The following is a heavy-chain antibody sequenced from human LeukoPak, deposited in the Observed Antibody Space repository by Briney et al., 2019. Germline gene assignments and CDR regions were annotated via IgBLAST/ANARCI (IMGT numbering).Heavy chain of an antibody. CDR3: ASLLYFDWSTDAFDI. J-gene: IGHJ3*02. V-gene: IGHV1-69*04. Sequence: SEKVSCNACGGTFSRYAISWVGQAPGQRLEGMGRIIPILGIANYAQKFQGRVTITADKSTSTAYMELSSLRSEDTAVYYCASLLYFDWSTDAFDIWGQGTMVTVSS. CDR1: GGTFSRYA. D-gene: IGHD3-9*01. CDR2: IIPILGIA.